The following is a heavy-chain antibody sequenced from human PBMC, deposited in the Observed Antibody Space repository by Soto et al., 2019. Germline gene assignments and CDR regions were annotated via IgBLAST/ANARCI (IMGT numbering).Heavy chain of an antibody. D-gene: IGHD1-1*01. CDR2: ISGSGGSS. Sequence: EVQLLESGGGLVQPGGSRRLSCATSGFTVSNYAMSWVRQAPGKGLEWVAGISGSGGSSYYADSVKGRFTISRDNSKNTLNLQMDSLRAEDTAVYYCARKNNDSSGYSDYWGQGTVVTVSS. CDR1: GFTVSNYA. J-gene: IGHJ4*02. V-gene: IGHV3-23*01. CDR3: ARKNNDSSGYSDY.